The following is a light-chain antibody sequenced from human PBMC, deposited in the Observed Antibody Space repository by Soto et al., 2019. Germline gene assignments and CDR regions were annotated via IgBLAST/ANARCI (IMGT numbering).Light chain of an antibody. J-gene: IGKJ1*01. V-gene: IGKV1-5*01. Sequence: DIQMTQSPSTLSATVGDRVTITCRASKNINTWVAWYQQKPGKAPKLLIYDASALPRGVPSRFSGSGSGTKFTLTIASLQPDDFATYYCQQYETFSGTFGPGTMVDIK. CDR2: DAS. CDR3: QQYETFSGT. CDR1: KNINTW.